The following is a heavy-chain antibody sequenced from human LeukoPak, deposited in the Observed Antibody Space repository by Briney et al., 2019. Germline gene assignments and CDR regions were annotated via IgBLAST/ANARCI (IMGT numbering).Heavy chain of an antibody. J-gene: IGHJ6*03. D-gene: IGHD6-13*01. Sequence: GGSLRLSCAASGFTFSSYAMHWVRQAPGKGLEWVAVISYDGSNKYYADSVKGRFTISRDNAKNSLYLQMNRLRAEDTALYYCARQAAAGTWYYYYYMDVWGKGTTVTVSS. CDR2: ISYDGSNK. CDR1: GFTFSSYA. V-gene: IGHV3-30*04. CDR3: ARQAAAGTWYYYYYMDV.